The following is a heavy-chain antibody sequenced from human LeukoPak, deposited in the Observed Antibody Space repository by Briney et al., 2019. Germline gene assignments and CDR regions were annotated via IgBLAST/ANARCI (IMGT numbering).Heavy chain of an antibody. Sequence: ASVKVSCKASGYSFTSFGISWVRQAPGQGLEWMGWISAYNGNTRSAQKFQGRVTMTTDTSTSTVYMELSSLRSEDTAVYYCAREGTFSNSDFWSGPRLYYFDYWGQGTLVTVSS. J-gene: IGHJ4*02. CDR1: GYSFTSFG. CDR3: AREGTFSNSDFWSGPRLYYFDY. D-gene: IGHD3-3*01. CDR2: ISAYNGNT. V-gene: IGHV1-18*01.